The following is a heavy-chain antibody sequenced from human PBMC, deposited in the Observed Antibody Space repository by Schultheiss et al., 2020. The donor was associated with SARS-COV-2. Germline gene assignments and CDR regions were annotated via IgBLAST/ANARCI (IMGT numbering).Heavy chain of an antibody. CDR3: ARQDRYYYDSSGYYPNKYYYYYGMDV. CDR1: GGSISSYY. J-gene: IGHJ6*02. V-gene: IGHV4-39*01. D-gene: IGHD3-22*01. Sequence: SETLSLTCTVSGGSISSYYWGWIRQPPGKGLEWIGSIYYSGSTYYNPSLKSRVTISVDTSKNQFSLKLSSVTAADTAVYYCARQDRYYYDSSGYYPNKYYYYYGMDVWGQGTTVTVSS. CDR2: IYYSGST.